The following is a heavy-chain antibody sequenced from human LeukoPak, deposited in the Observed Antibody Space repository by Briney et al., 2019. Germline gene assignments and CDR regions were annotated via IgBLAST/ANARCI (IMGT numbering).Heavy chain of an antibody. CDR1: GFTFSRYG. Sequence: LPGRSLRLSCAASGFTFSRYGMHWVRQASGKGLEWVALISYDGSNKYYADSVKGRFTISRDNSKNTLYLQMNSLRPEDTAVYYCAKRDPYGSGSYPVDYWGQGTLVTVSS. V-gene: IGHV3-30*18. D-gene: IGHD3-10*01. CDR2: ISYDGSNK. CDR3: AKRDPYGSGSYPVDY. J-gene: IGHJ4*02.